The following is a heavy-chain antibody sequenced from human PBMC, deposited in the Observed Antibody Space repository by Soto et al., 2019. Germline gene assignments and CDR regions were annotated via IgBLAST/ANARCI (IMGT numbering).Heavy chain of an antibody. CDR1: ELPVSGKKY. CDR3: ATWHEREHAYDV. Sequence: GGSLRLSCAASELPVSGKKYVAWARQAPGKGLEWVSALYDVDGSFYSDSVKGRFTTSSDSSKTTVYLQMNDMRPADTAVYYCATWHEREHAYDVWGQGTTVTVSS. V-gene: IGHV3-53*01. D-gene: IGHD1-1*01. J-gene: IGHJ3*01. CDR2: LYDVDGS.